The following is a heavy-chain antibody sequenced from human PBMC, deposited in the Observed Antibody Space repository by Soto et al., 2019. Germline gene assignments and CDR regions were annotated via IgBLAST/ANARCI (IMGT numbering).Heavy chain of an antibody. D-gene: IGHD2-8*02. CDR1: GYAFTNYN. Sequence: GSVKVSCKASGYAFTNYNIHCVRPAPGQGLQWMGEVNPNRGTEGYAETFQGRVTMTRDPYTRTLYMVLTSLTAEETAMYYCARMASTGHTFFDYWRHGTLVTVSS. CDR3: ARMASTGHTFFDY. J-gene: IGHJ4*03. CDR2: VNPNRGTE. V-gene: IGHV1-46*01.